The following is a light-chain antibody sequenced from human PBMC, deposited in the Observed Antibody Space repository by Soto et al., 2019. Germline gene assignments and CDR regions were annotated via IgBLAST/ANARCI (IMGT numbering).Light chain of an antibody. V-gene: IGLV2-14*01. CDR1: SSDVGGYNY. J-gene: IGLJ2*01. CDR3: SSYASSRDVF. Sequence: QSALTQPASVSGSPGQSITISCTGTSSDVGGYNYVSWYQQYPGKAPKLMIYEVSNRPSGVSNRFSGSKSGNTASLTISGLQAEDGADYYCSSYASSRDVFFGGGTKLTVL. CDR2: EVS.